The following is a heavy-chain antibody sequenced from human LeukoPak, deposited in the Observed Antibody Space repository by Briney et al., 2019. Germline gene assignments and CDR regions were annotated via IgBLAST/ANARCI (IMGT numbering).Heavy chain of an antibody. CDR2: IYYSGST. CDR3: ARDSYYYDSSGYSLPAFDI. D-gene: IGHD3-22*01. V-gene: IGHV4-31*03. Sequence: KPSQTLSLTCTVSGGSISSGGYSWSWIRQHPGKGLEWIGYIYYSGSTYYNPSLKSRVTISVDTSKNQFSLKLSSVTAADTAVYYCARDSYYYDSSGYSLPAFDIWGQGTMVTVSS. J-gene: IGHJ3*02. CDR1: GGSISSGGYS.